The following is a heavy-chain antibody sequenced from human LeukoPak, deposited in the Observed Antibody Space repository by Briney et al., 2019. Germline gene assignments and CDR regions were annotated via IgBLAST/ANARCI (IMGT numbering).Heavy chain of an antibody. D-gene: IGHD2-15*01. J-gene: IGHJ5*02. V-gene: IGHV1-24*01. CDR2: FDPEDGET. CDR3: ATKWRYSSCSGGSCYSSRWFDP. Sequence: ASVTVSCTFSGYTLTELSMHWVRQAPGKGREWMGGFDPEDGETIYAKKFQGRVTMTEDTSTDTAYMELSSLRSEDTAVYYCATKWRYSSCSGGSCYSSRWFDPWGQGTLVTVSS. CDR1: GYTLTELS.